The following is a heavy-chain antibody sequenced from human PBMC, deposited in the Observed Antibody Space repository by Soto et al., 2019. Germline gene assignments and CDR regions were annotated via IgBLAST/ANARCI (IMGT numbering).Heavy chain of an antibody. CDR2: INPSGDSR. D-gene: IGHD2-15*01. J-gene: IGHJ5*02. V-gene: IGHV1-46*01. Sequence: ASVKVSCKASGFSFSDYFMHWVRQAPGQGLEWMGIINPSGDSRNYAQKFQGRVTITRDTSTSTVYMDLSSLRYEDKDVYYCARDNRKNSRTTAASPWFNPWGQRTPVTVSS. CDR1: GFSFSDYF. CDR3: ARDNRKNSRTTAASPWFNP.